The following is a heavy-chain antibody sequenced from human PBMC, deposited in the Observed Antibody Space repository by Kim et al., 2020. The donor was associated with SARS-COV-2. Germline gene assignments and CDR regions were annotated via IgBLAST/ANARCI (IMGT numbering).Heavy chain of an antibody. CDR2: ITSDGSST. D-gene: IGHD6-19*01. CDR3: VRGLTVAGRGGFDI. J-gene: IGHJ3*02. V-gene: IGHV3-74*01. Sequence: GGSLRLSCAASEFTFSSYWMHWVRQAPGKGLVWVSRITSDGSSTDYADSVKGRFTISRDNAKNTLYLQMNSLRAEDTAVYYCVRGLTVAGRGGFDIWGQG. CDR1: EFTFSSYW.